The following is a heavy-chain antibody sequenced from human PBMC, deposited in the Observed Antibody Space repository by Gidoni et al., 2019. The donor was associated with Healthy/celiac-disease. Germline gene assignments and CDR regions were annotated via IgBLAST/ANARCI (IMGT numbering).Heavy chain of an antibody. CDR2: IIPSLGTA. Sequence: QVQLVQSGAEVKKLGSSVKVSCKASGGTVSSYAISWVGQAPGQGLEWMVGIIPSLGTANYAQKFQGRVTITADESTSTAYMELSSLRSEDTAVYYCASRLHDYGDYGRFDYWGQGTLVTVSS. J-gene: IGHJ4*02. D-gene: IGHD4-17*01. CDR3: ASRLHDYGDYGRFDY. V-gene: IGHV1-69*01. CDR1: GGTVSSYA.